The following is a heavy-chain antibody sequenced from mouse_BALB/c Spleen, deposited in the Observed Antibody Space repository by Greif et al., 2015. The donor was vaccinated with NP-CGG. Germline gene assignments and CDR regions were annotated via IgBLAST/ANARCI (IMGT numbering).Heavy chain of an antibody. CDR3: ARRALTTVDAMDY. V-gene: IGHV8-13*01. J-gene: IGHJ4*01. Sequence: VKLMESGPGILQPSQTLSLTCSLSGFSLSTFGMGVSWIRQPSGKDLELLAHIYWGDDKHYNPSLKSRLTISKDTSNNQVFLKITTVDTADTATYYCARRALTTVDAMDYWGQGTSVTVSS. CDR2: IYWGDDK. CDR1: GFSLSTFGMG. D-gene: IGHD1-1*01.